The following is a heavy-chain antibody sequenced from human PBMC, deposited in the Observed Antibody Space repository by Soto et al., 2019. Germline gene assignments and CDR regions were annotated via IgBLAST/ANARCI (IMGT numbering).Heavy chain of an antibody. CDR2: IRSKAYGGTT. Sequence: GGCLRISGAASGFTVGDYAMSWFRQAPGKGLEWVGFIRSKAYGGTTEYAASVKGRFTTSRDDSKSIAYLQMNSLKTEDTAVYYCTRTDDFWSGYYTVLGATFDYWGQGTLVTVSS. D-gene: IGHD3-3*01. CDR1: GFTVGDYA. J-gene: IGHJ4*02. V-gene: IGHV3-49*03. CDR3: TRTDDFWSGYYTVLGATFDY.